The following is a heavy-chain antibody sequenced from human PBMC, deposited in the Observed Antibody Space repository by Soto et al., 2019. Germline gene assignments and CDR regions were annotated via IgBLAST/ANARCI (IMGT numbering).Heavy chain of an antibody. Sequence: QEKLVQTGAEVKKPGSSVKVSCKTSGGSFRNNAFRWVRQAPGQGLEWMGQILPVYNTTNYARKFQGRVTITADKSTTTSHMELNTVRSDDTALDYCARMRGMLLGSFDVWGQGTTVSVSS. CDR1: GGSFRNNA. D-gene: IGHD3-16*01. CDR2: ILPVYNTT. V-gene: IGHV1-69*06. J-gene: IGHJ3*01. CDR3: ARMRGMLLGSFDV.